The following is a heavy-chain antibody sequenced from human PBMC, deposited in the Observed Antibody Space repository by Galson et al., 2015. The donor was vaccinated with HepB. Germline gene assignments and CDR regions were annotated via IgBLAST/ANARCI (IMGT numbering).Heavy chain of an antibody. Sequence: SLRLSCAASGFTFSSYAMSWVRQAPGKGLEWVSAISGSGGSTYYADSVKGRFTISRDNSKNTLYLQMNSLRAEDTAVYYCATCSSTSCYRGPNDAFDIWGQGTMVTVSS. CDR2: ISGSGGST. CDR3: ATCSSTSCYRGPNDAFDI. V-gene: IGHV3-23*01. CDR1: GFTFSSYA. J-gene: IGHJ3*02. D-gene: IGHD2-2*01.